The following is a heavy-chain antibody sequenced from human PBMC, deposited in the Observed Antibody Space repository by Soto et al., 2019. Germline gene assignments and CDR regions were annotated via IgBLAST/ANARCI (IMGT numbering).Heavy chain of an antibody. V-gene: IGHV1-18*01. D-gene: IGHD4-17*01. CDR3: AKDNSHYGGNFVFDY. CDR2: ISAYYGDT. Sequence: GASVKVSCKASGYTFTDFGLVWVRQAPGQGPEWMGWISAYYGDTTYAQKLQDRVTMTRDTSTSTAYFELRSLRAEDTALYYCAKDNSHYGGNFVFDYWGQGTLVTVSS. J-gene: IGHJ4*02. CDR1: GYTFTDFG.